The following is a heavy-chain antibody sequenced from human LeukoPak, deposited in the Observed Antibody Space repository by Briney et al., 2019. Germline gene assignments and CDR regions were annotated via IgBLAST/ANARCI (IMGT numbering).Heavy chain of an antibody. D-gene: IGHD3-9*01. CDR2: ISGSSGGT. J-gene: IGHJ4*02. CDR1: GFTFSSYG. V-gene: IGHV3-23*01. Sequence: GGSLRLYCAASGFTFSSYGMSWVRQAPGKGLEWVSSISGSSGGTYYADSVKGRFTISRDNSKNTLYLQMNSLRAEDTAVYYCAKRKSSPYDILTAIDYWGQGTLVTVSS. CDR3: AKRKSSPYDILTAIDY.